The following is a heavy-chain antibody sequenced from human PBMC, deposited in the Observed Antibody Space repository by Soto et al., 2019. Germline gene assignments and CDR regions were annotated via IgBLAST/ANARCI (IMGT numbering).Heavy chain of an antibody. CDR1: GGSISSGGYY. V-gene: IGHV4-31*03. D-gene: IGHD5-18*01. CDR2: IYYSGST. Sequence: QVQLQESGPGLVKPSQTLSLTCTVSGGSISSGGYYWSWIRQHPGKGLEWIGYIYYSGSTYYNPSLKGRVTIAVDTSKNQSSLKLSSVTAADTAVYYCARSGYSYGPNPLLYWGQGTLVTVSS. CDR3: ARSGYSYGPNPLLY. J-gene: IGHJ4*02.